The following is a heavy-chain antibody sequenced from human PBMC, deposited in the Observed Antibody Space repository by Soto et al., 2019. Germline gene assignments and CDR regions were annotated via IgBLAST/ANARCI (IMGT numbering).Heavy chain of an antibody. CDR1: GGSISSYY. Sequence: QVQLQESGPGLVKPSETLSLTCTVSGGSISSYYWSWIRQPPGKGLEWIGYIYYSGSTNYNPSLKSRVTISVDTSKNQFPLKVSSVTAADTAVYYWSRHRRVVGVYGDYDRRYYFDHWGQGTLVTVSS. D-gene: IGHD4-17*01. J-gene: IGHJ4*02. CDR2: IYYSGST. CDR3: SRHRRVVGVYGDYDRRYYFDH. V-gene: IGHV4-59*08.